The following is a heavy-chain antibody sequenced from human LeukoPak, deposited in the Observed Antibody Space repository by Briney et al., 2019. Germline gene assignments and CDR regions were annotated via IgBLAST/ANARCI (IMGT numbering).Heavy chain of an antibody. Sequence: SETLSLTCTVSGGPISSYYWSWIRQPPGKGLEWIGYIYYSGSTNYNPSLKSRVTISVDTSKNQFSLKLSSVTAADTAVYYCARAYSSSWYLRGDYFDYWGQGTLVTVSS. V-gene: IGHV4-59*01. CDR1: GGPISSYY. CDR2: IYYSGST. D-gene: IGHD6-13*01. J-gene: IGHJ4*02. CDR3: ARAYSSSWYLRGDYFDY.